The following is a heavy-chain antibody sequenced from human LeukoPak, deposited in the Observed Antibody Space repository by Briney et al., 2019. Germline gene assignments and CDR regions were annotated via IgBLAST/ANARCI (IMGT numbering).Heavy chain of an antibody. CDR1: GFTFDDYG. CDR2: INWNGGST. CDR3: ARVGDCSSTSCHLDYWFDP. J-gene: IGHJ5*02. Sequence: GGSLRLSCAASGFTFDDYGMRWVRQAPGKGLEWVAGINWNGGSTGYADSVKGRFTISRDNAKNSLYLQMNSLRAEDTALYYCARVGDCSSTSCHLDYWFDPWGQGTLVTVSS. D-gene: IGHD2-2*01. V-gene: IGHV3-20*04.